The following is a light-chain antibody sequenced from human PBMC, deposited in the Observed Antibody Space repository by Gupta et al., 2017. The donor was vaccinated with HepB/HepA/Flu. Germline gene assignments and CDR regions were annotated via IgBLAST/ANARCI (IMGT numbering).Light chain of an antibody. Sequence: QFVLTQPPSVSGAPGQRVTISCTGSGSNIGATYDVHWYQFLPGTAPKVLIYGDNRPSGVPDRFSGAKSGTSASLAITGLRAEDEADYYCQSYDSSLNAYVFGTGTKVTVL. V-gene: IGLV1-40*01. CDR1: GSNIGATYD. J-gene: IGLJ1*01. CDR3: QSYDSSLNAYV. CDR2: GD.